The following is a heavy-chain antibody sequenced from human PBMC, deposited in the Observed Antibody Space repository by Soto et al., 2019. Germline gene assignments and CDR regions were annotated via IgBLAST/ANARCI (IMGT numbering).Heavy chain of an antibody. CDR1: GYTFTSYD. J-gene: IGHJ6*02. D-gene: IGHD3-3*01. V-gene: IGHV1-8*01. Sequence: ASVKVSCKASGYTFTSYDINWVRQATGQGLEWMGWMNPNSGNTGYAQKFQGRVTMTRNTSISTAYMELSSLRSEDTAVYYCAGEVAFRRLGSGYPLSSYGMDVWGQGTTVTVSS. CDR2: MNPNSGNT. CDR3: AGEVAFRRLGSGYPLSSYGMDV.